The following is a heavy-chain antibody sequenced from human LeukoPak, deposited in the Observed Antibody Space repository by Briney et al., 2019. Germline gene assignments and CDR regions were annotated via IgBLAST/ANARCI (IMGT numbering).Heavy chain of an antibody. CDR3: ARDRASGWYRGDYDY. CDR2: INWNGGST. CDR1: GFTFDDYG. D-gene: IGHD6-19*01. J-gene: IGHJ4*02. Sequence: GGSLRLSCAASGFTFDDYGMSWVRQAPGKGLEWVSGVPAINWNGGSTGYADSVKGRFTVSRDNAKSSLYLQMNSLRAEDTAFYFCARDRASGWYRGDYDYWGQGTLVTVSS. V-gene: IGHV3-20*04.